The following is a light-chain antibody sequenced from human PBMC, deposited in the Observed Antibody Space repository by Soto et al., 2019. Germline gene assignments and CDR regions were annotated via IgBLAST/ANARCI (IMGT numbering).Light chain of an antibody. J-gene: IGKJ1*01. CDR3: QQRSNWWT. CDR2: DAS. Sequence: EIVLTQSPATLSLSPGERATLSCRASQSVSSYLAWYQQKPGQAPRLLIYDASNRATGIPARFSGSGSGTDFTLTISSLEPEDFAAYYCQQRSNWWTFGQGTQVDIK. V-gene: IGKV3-11*01. CDR1: QSVSSY.